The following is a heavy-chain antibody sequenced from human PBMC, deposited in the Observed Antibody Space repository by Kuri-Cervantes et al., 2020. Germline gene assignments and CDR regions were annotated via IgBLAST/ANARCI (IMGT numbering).Heavy chain of an antibody. J-gene: IGHJ4*02. CDR2: INPSGGST. V-gene: IGHV1-46*01. CDR1: GYTFTSYY. D-gene: IGHD2-2*02. CDR3: ARGWTLQQDCSSTSCNTLDGLY. Sequence: ASVKVSCKASGYTFTSYYMHWVRQAPGQGLEWMGIINPSGGSTSYAQKFQGRVTMTRDTSTSTVYMELSSLRSEDTAVYYCARGWTLQQDCSSTSCNTLDGLYWGQGTLVTVS.